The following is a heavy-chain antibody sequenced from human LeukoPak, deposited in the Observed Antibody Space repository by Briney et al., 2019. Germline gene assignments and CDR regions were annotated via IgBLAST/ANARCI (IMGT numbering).Heavy chain of an antibody. J-gene: IGHJ6*02. CDR3: ATPTPSTRYYYYGMDV. D-gene: IGHD2-2*01. Sequence: ASVKVSCKVSGYTLTELSMHWVRQAPGKGLEWMGGFDPEDGETIYAQKFQGRVTMTEDTSTDTAYMELSSLRSEDTAVYYCATPTPSTRYYYYGMDVWGQGTTVTVSS. CDR1: GYTLTELS. V-gene: IGHV1-24*01. CDR2: FDPEDGET.